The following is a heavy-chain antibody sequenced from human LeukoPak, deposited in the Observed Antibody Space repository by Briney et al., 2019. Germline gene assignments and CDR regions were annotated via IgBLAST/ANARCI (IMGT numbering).Heavy chain of an antibody. V-gene: IGHV3-20*04. CDR2: ITHSGTST. Sequence: GGSLRLSCAVAGFMFEDYAMTWVRQPPGPGLEWLSYITHSGTSTSYADPVRGRFTISRDNAQNSLYLQMDSLRGDDTALYYCVRVTSPFFDSGAQDAFDLWGQGTMVTVSS. CDR1: GFMFEDYA. D-gene: IGHD3-22*01. J-gene: IGHJ3*01. CDR3: VRVTSPFFDSGAQDAFDL.